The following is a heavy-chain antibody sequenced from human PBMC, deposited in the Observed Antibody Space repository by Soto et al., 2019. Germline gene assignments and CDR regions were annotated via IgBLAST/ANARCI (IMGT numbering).Heavy chain of an antibody. Sequence: ASVKVSCKASGYTFTGYYMHWVRQAPGQGLEWMGWINPNSGGTNYAQKFQGWVTMTRETSISTAYMGLSRLRSDDTAVYYCARDLKRATVTVPDYYYYYGMDVWGQGTTVTVSS. CDR1: GYTFTGYY. CDR2: INPNSGGT. CDR3: ARDLKRATVTVPDYYYYYGMDV. J-gene: IGHJ6*02. V-gene: IGHV1-2*04. D-gene: IGHD4-17*01.